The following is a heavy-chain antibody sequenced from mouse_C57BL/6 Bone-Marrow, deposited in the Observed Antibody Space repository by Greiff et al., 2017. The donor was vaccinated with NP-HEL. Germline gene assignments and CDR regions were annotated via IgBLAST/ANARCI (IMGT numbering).Heavy chain of an antibody. D-gene: IGHD1-1*01. CDR2: IYPGSGNT. Sequence: QVQLKESGAELVRPGASVKLSCKASGYTFTDYYINWVKQRPGQGLEWIARIYPGSGNTYYNEKFKGKATLTAEKSSSTAYMQLSSLTSEDSAVYFCARSYGSIWYFDVWGTGTTVTVSS. J-gene: IGHJ1*03. V-gene: IGHV1-76*01. CDR3: ARSYGSIWYFDV. CDR1: GYTFTDYY.